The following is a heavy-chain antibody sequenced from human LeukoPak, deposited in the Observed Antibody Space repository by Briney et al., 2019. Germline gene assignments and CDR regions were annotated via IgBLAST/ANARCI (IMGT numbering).Heavy chain of an antibody. J-gene: IGHJ4*02. CDR2: IYYSGST. V-gene: IGHV4-59*01. CDR1: GGSISSYY. D-gene: IGHD3-22*01. Sequence: SETLSLTCTVSGGSISSYYWSWIRQPPGKGLEWIGYIYYSGSTNYNPSLKSRVTISVDTSKNQFSLKLSSVTAADTAVYYCARFRNYYDSSGYYYVFDYWGQGTLVTVSS. CDR3: ARFRNYYDSSGYYYVFDY.